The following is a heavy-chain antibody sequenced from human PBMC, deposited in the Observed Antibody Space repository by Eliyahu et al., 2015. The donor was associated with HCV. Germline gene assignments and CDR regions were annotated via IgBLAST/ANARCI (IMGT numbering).Heavy chain of an antibody. CDR3: AKEGPSSSWYLYYFDY. V-gene: IGHV3-23*01. J-gene: IGHJ4*02. CDR2: ISGSGGST. D-gene: IGHD6-13*01. Sequence: EVQLLESGGGLVQPGGSLRLSCAASGFTFXSYAMSWVRQAPGKGLEWVSAISGSGGSTYYADSVKGRFTISRDNSKNTLYLQMNSLRAEDTAVYYCAKEGPSSSWYLYYFDYWGQGTLVTVSS. CDR1: GFTFXSYA.